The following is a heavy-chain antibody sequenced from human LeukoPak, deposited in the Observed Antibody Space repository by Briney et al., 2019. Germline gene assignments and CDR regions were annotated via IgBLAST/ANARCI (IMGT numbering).Heavy chain of an antibody. Sequence: SGGSLRLSCAASGFTFRNYCMNWVRQGPGKGLEWVANINKDESEKYYVDSVKGRFTISRDNAKNSLYLQMSSLRAEDTAVYYCARCRTTVTAMPGYWGQGTLVTVSS. CDR3: ARCRTTVTAMPGY. CDR1: GFTFRNYC. J-gene: IGHJ4*02. CDR2: INKDESEK. V-gene: IGHV3-7*03. D-gene: IGHD4-17*01.